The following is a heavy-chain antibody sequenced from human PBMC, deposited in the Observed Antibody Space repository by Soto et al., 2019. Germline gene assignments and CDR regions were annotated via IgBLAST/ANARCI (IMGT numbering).Heavy chain of an antibody. Sequence: SETLSLTCAVSGGSISSGGYSWSWIRQPPGKGLEWIGYIYHSGSTYYNPSLKSRVTISVDRSKNQFSLKLSSVTAADTAVYYCASSFYDFWSGYSDYRGQGTLVTVSS. J-gene: IGHJ4*02. CDR2: IYHSGST. D-gene: IGHD3-3*01. CDR1: GGSISSGGYS. V-gene: IGHV4-30-2*01. CDR3: ASSFYDFWSGYSDY.